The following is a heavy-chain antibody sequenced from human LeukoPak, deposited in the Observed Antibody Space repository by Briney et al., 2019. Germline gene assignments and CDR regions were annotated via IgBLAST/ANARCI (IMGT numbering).Heavy chain of an antibody. V-gene: IGHV3-11*01. Sequence: PGGSLRLYCAASGFTFSDYYMSWIRQAPGKGLEWVSYISSIGSTIYYADSVKGRFTISRDNAKNSLYLQMNSLRAEDTAVYYCAGEWELEGGVDYWGQGTLVTVSS. CDR2: ISSIGSTI. CDR1: GFTFSDYY. D-gene: IGHD1-26*01. CDR3: AGEWELEGGVDY. J-gene: IGHJ4*02.